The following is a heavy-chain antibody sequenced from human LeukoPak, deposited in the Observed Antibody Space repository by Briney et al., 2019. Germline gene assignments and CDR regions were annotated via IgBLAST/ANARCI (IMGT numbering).Heavy chain of an antibody. V-gene: IGHV3-23*01. CDR2: ISGSGGST. CDR3: AKEGCSSTSCYRN. Sequence: GGSLRLSCAASGFTFSDYSMNLVRQAPGKGLEWVSAISGSGGSTYYADSVKGRFTISRVNSKNTLYLQMNSLRADDTAVYYCAKEGCSSTSCYRNWGQGTLVTVSS. D-gene: IGHD2-2*02. J-gene: IGHJ4*02. CDR1: GFTFSDYS.